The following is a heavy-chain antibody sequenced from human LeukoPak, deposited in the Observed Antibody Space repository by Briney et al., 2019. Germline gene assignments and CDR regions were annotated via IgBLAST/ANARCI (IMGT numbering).Heavy chain of an antibody. D-gene: IGHD3-9*01. Sequence: GRSLRLSCAASGFTFSSYGMRWVRQAPGKGLEWVAVISYDGSNKYYADSVKGRFTISRDNSKNTLYLQMNSLRAEDTAVYYCAKDVNRSLRYFDWLLPAEYFQHWGQGTLVTVSS. J-gene: IGHJ1*01. V-gene: IGHV3-30*18. CDR2: ISYDGSNK. CDR1: GFTFSSYG. CDR3: AKDVNRSLRYFDWLLPAEYFQH.